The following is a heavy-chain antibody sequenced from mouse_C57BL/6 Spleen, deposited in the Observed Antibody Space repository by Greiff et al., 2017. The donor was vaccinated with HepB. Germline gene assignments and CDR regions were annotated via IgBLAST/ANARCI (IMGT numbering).Heavy chain of an antibody. CDR3: AREDYDPYAMDY. CDR1: GYSITSGYY. J-gene: IGHJ4*01. D-gene: IGHD2-4*01. V-gene: IGHV3-6*01. Sequence: ESGPGLVKPSQSLSLTCSVTGYSITSGYYWNWIRQFPGNKLEWMGYISYDGSNNYNPSLKNRISITRDTSKNQFFLKLNSVTTEDTATYYCAREDYDPYAMDYWGQGTSVTVSS. CDR2: ISYDGSN.